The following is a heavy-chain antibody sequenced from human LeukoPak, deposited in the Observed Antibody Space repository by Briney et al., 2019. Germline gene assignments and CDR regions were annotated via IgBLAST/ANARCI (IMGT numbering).Heavy chain of an antibody. CDR2: IYSGGST. V-gene: IGHV3-53*01. D-gene: IGHD3-10*01. CDR1: GFTFSSYW. CDR3: ARTPTFGELLS. Sequence: PGGSLRLSCAASGFTFSSYWMSWVRQAPGKGLEWVSVIYSGGSTYYADSVKGRFTISRDNSKNTLYLQMNSLRAEDTAVYYCARTPTFGELLSWGQGTLVTVSS. J-gene: IGHJ5*02.